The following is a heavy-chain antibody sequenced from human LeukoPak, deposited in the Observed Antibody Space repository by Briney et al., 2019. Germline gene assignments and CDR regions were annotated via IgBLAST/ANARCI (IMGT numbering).Heavy chain of an antibody. D-gene: IGHD3-10*01. Sequence: ASVKVSCKASGYTFTSYYMHWVRQAPGQGLEWMGIINPSGGSTSYAQKFQGRVTMTRDTSTSTVYMELSSLRSEDTAVYYCARGAIWFGELAYFDYWGQGTLVTVSS. CDR3: ARGAIWFGELAYFDY. CDR2: INPSGGST. J-gene: IGHJ4*02. CDR1: GYTFTSYY. V-gene: IGHV1-46*01.